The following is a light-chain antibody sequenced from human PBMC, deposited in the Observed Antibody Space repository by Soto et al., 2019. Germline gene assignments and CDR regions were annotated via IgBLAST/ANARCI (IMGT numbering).Light chain of an antibody. CDR1: QAIRND. V-gene: IGKV1-6*01. J-gene: IGKJ1*01. CDR2: GAS. CDR3: LQDYTYPWT. Sequence: AIQMTQSPSSPSASVGDRVTITCRASQAIRNDLGWYQQKPGKAPNLLIFGASNLQVGVPVRFSASGSGTNFTLTISNLQPEDFASYYCLQDYTYPWTFGQGTKVDI.